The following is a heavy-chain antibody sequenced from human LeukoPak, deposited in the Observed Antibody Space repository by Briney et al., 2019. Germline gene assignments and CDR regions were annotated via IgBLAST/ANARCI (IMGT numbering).Heavy chain of an antibody. D-gene: IGHD6-25*01. CDR1: GGSISSGSYY. J-gene: IGHJ6*04. CDR3: AREVPSGLDV. CDR2: IYTSGST. V-gene: IGHV4-61*02. Sequence: PSETLSLTCTVSGGSISSGSYYWSWIRQLAGKGLEWIGRIYTSGSTNYNPSLKSRVTISVDTSKNQFSLKLSSVTAADTAVYYCAREVPSGLDVWGRGTTVTVSS.